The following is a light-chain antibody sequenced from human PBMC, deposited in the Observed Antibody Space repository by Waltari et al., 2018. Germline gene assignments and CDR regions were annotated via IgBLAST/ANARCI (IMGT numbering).Light chain of an antibody. V-gene: IGLV3-21*04. Sequence: SYVLTQPPSVSVAPGEAARISCGGDDIGGSSVHWYQQKAGQAPVLVIYYDTARPSGSPERFSGSNSGNTATLTIDRVGAGDEADYYCQLWDGSHVVFGGGTKLTVL. CDR3: QLWDGSHVV. CDR1: DIGGSS. J-gene: IGLJ2*01. CDR2: YDT.